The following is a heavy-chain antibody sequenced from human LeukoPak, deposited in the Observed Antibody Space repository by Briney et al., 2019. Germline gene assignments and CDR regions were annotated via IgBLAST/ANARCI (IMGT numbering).Heavy chain of an antibody. CDR2: IYYSGST. V-gene: IGHV4-31*03. CDR1: GGSISSGGYY. Sequence: SETLSLTCTVSGGSISSGGYYWSWIRQHPGKGLEWIGYIYYSGSTYYNPSLKSRATISVDTSKNQFSLKLSSVTAADMAVYYCARGDSGGDWFDPWGQGTLVTVSS. CDR3: ARGDSGGDWFDP. J-gene: IGHJ5*02. D-gene: IGHD1-26*01.